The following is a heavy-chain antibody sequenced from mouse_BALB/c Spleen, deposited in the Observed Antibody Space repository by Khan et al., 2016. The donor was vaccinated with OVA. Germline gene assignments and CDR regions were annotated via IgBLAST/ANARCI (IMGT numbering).Heavy chain of an antibody. CDR1: GYTFPEYT. D-gene: IGHD3-3*01. V-gene: IGHV1-18*01. CDR2: INPKNGGT. Sequence: VRLQQSGPELVKPGASVKISCKTSGYTFPEYTVHWVKQSLGKSLDWIGVINPKNGGTAYNQKFKGKATLTVDKSSSTAYMEFRSLTSEDSAVYYCARGAGRYWGQGTSVTVTS. J-gene: IGHJ4*01. CDR3: ARGAGRY.